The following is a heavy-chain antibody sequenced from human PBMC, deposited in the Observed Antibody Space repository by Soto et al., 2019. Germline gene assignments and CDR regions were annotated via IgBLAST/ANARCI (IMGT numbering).Heavy chain of an antibody. J-gene: IGHJ5*02. CDR2: IKQDGSEI. CDR1: GFTFSSYW. Sequence: GGSLRLSCAASGFTFSSYWMSWVRQAPGKGLEWVANIKQDGSEIYYVDSVKGRFTISRDNAKNSLYLQMNSLRAEDTAVYYCATLQTYVNWFDPWGQGTLVTVSS. D-gene: IGHD3-16*01. CDR3: ATLQTYVNWFDP. V-gene: IGHV3-7*01.